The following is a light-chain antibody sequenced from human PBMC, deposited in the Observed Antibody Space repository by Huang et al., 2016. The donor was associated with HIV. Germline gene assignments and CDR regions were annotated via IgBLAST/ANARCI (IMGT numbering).Light chain of an antibody. Sequence: EIMMTQSPATLSVSPGGRATLTCRARQNVSNNLAWYQQKTGQAPRLLIYETSTRGSGIPARFSGSGSATDCTLTISGLQSEDFAIYYCQQYDKWPPGLTFGGGTKVEI. CDR2: ETS. V-gene: IGKV3-15*01. CDR3: QQYDKWPPGLT. CDR1: QNVSNN. J-gene: IGKJ4*01.